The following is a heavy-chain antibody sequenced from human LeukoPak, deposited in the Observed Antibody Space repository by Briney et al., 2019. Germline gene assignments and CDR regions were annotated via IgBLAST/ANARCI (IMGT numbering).Heavy chain of an antibody. CDR1: GGSISSGSYY. Sequence: SETLSLTCTVSGGSISSGSYYWSWIRQPAGKGLEWIGRMYTSGSTNYNPSLKSRVTISVDTSKNQFSLKLSSVTAADTAVYYCARAEMVRGVYYYYYYMDVWGKGTTVTVSS. J-gene: IGHJ6*03. CDR2: MYTSGST. D-gene: IGHD3-10*01. CDR3: ARAEMVRGVYYYYYYMDV. V-gene: IGHV4-61*02.